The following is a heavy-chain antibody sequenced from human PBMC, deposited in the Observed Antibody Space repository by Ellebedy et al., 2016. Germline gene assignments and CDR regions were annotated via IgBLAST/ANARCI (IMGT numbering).Heavy chain of an antibody. D-gene: IGHD5-12*01. CDR1: GYTFTSYG. Sequence: ASVKVSCXASGYTFTSYGISWVRQAPGQGLEWMGWISAYNGNTNYAQKLQGRVTMTTDTSTSTAYMELRSLRSEDTAVYYCARGPLLIRNIVAYFDYWGQGTLVTVSS. CDR2: ISAYNGNT. J-gene: IGHJ4*02. CDR3: ARGPLLIRNIVAYFDY. V-gene: IGHV1-18*01.